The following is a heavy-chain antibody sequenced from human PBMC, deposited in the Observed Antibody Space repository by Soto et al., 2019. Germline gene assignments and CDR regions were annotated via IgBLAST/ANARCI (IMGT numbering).Heavy chain of an antibody. J-gene: IGHJ4*02. CDR1: GFTFSSYG. V-gene: IGHV3-30*18. D-gene: IGHD3-10*01. Sequence: QVQLVESGGGVVQPGRSLRLSCAASGFTFSSYGMHWVRQAPGKGLEWVAVISYDGSNKYYADSVKGRFTISRDNSKNPLYLQMNSLRAEYTAVYYCAKNYYGSGSYYPFDYWGQGTLVTVSS. CDR2: ISYDGSNK. CDR3: AKNYYGSGSYYPFDY.